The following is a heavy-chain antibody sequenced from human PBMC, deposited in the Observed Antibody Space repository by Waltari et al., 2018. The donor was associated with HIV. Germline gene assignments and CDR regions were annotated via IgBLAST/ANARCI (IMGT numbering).Heavy chain of an antibody. CDR3: AREGSSRRVWFDP. D-gene: IGHD6-13*01. CDR2: INHSGST. Sequence: QVQLQQWGAGLLKPSETLSITCAVYGGSFSGYYWSWIRQPPGKGLEWIGEINHSGSTNYNPSLKSRVTISVDTSKNQFSLKLSSVTAADTAVYYCAREGSSRRVWFDPWGQGTLVTVSS. V-gene: IGHV4-34*01. CDR1: GGSFSGYY. J-gene: IGHJ5*02.